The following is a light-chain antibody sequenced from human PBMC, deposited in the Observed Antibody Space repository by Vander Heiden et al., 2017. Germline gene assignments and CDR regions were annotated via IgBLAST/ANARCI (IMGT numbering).Light chain of an antibody. CDR2: TAS. CDR3: QQSDSSPWT. V-gene: IGKV1-39*01. Sequence: DIQMTQSPSSLSASVGDRVTITCRARQSISSYLNWYQQKPGKAPKLLIYTASNLQSGVPSRFSGSGSGTDFTLTISRLQPEDFATYYCQQSDSSPWTFGQGTKVEIK. J-gene: IGKJ1*01. CDR1: QSISSY.